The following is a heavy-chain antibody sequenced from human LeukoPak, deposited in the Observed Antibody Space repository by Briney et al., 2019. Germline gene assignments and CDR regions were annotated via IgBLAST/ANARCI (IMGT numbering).Heavy chain of an antibody. D-gene: IGHD2-2*01. CDR2: IYYSGST. V-gene: IGHV4-34*01. J-gene: IGHJ6*03. CDR3: AREGLVVPAGMDV. Sequence: PSETLSLTCAAYGGSFSGYYWRWIRQPPGKGLEWIGSIYYSGSTYYNPSLKSRVTISVDTSKNQFSLKLSSVTAADTAVYYCAREGLVVPAGMDVWGKGTTVTVSS. CDR1: GGSFSGYY.